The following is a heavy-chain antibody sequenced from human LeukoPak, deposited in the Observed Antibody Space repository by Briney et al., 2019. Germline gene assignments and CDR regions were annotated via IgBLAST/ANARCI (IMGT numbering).Heavy chain of an antibody. CDR3: ARGRNSRPDY. V-gene: IGHV4-61*02. D-gene: IGHD1/OR15-1a*01. Sequence: SETLSLTCTVSGGSISSGSYYWSWIRQPARKGLEWIGRIYTSGSTNYNPSLKSRVTISVDTSKNQFSLKLSSVTAADTAVYYCARGRNSRPDYWGQGTLVTVSS. CDR1: GGSISSGSYY. J-gene: IGHJ4*02. CDR2: IYTSGST.